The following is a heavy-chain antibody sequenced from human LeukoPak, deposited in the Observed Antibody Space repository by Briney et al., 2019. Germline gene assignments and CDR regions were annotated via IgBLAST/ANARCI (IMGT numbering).Heavy chain of an antibody. Sequence: PGGSLRLSCAASGFTFSSYSMNWVRQAPGKGLEWVSYISSSSSTIYYADSVKGRFTISRDNAKNSLYLQMNSLRAEDTAVYYCASSPLLRNAFDIWGXXXMVTVSS. V-gene: IGHV3-48*04. J-gene: IGHJ3*02. CDR3: ASSPLLRNAFDI. CDR1: GFTFSSYS. CDR2: ISSSSSTI.